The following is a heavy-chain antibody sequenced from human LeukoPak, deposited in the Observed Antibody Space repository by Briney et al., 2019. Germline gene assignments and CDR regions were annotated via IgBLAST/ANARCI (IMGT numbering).Heavy chain of an antibody. CDR3: ARLSGRDYYFDY. V-gene: IGHV4-4*07. D-gene: IGHD3-10*01. Sequence: PSETLSLTCTVSGGSITSYYWSWIRQSAGKGLEWIGRIYITGSTTYNPSLKSRVTMSLDTSKNQFSLKLSSVTAADTAVYYCARLSGRDYYFDYWDQGTLVTVSS. CDR1: GGSITSYY. CDR2: IYITGST. J-gene: IGHJ4*02.